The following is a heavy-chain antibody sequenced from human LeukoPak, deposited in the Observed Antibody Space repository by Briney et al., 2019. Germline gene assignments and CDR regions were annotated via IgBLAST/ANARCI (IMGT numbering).Heavy chain of an antibody. V-gene: IGHV3-23*01. D-gene: IGHD3-10*01. J-gene: IGHJ4*02. CDR2: ISNSGGTT. Sequence: GGSLRLSCAASGFTFSTYAMSWVRQAPGKGLEWVSGISNSGGTTDYADSVKGRLTISRENSNNTLYLQMNSLRAEDTAVYYCARDGKYYYGSGSYKVYFDYWGQGTLVTVSS. CDR1: GFTFSTYA. CDR3: ARDGKYYYGSGSYKVYFDY.